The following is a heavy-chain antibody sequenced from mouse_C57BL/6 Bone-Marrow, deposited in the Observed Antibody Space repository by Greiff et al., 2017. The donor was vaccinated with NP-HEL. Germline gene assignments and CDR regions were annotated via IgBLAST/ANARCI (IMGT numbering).Heavy chain of an antibody. Sequence: EVKLVESGPGLAKPSQTLSLTCSVTGYSITSDYWNWIRKFPGNKLEYMGYISYSGNTYYNPSLKSRISITRDTSKNQYYLQLNSVTTEDTATYYCARHYGSSDWYFDVWGTGTTVTVSS. CDR3: ARHYGSSDWYFDV. V-gene: IGHV3-8*01. CDR2: ISYSGNT. J-gene: IGHJ1*03. CDR1: GYSITSDY. D-gene: IGHD1-1*01.